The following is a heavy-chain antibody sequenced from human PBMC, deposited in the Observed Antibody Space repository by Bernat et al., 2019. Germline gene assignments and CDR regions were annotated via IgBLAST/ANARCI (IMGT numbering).Heavy chain of an antibody. Sequence: QVQLVQSGAEVKKPGASVKVSCKASGYTFTTYYMHWVRQAPGQGLEWMGIVNPNGGSTTYAQKFQGRVTMTSDTSTSTVYMELSSLRSEDTAIYYCTRGAPFDYWGQGTLVTVSS. J-gene: IGHJ4*02. CDR1: GYTFTTYY. CDR2: VNPNGGST. V-gene: IGHV1-46*03. CDR3: TRGAPFDY.